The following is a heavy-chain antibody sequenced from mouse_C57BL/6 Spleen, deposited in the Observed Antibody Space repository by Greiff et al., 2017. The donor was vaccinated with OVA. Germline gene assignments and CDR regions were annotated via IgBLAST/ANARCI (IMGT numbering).Heavy chain of an antibody. CDR3: VRHAGDDYDWYFDV. D-gene: IGHD2-4*01. CDR2: IRSKSNNYAT. CDR1: GFSFNTYA. Sequence: EVKLVESGGGLVQPKGSLKLSCAASGFSFNTYAMNWVRQAPGKGLEWVARIRSKSNNYATYYADSVKDRFTISRDDSESMLYLQMNNLKTEDTAMYYCVRHAGDDYDWYFDVWGTGTTVTVSS. J-gene: IGHJ1*03. V-gene: IGHV10-1*01.